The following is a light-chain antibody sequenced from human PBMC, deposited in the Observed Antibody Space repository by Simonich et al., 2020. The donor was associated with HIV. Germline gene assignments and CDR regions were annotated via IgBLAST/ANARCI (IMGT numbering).Light chain of an antibody. J-gene: IGKJ5*01. CDR3: QQANSFPIT. V-gene: IGKV1-12*01. CDR1: QGISNW. Sequence: DIQMTQSPSTVSASVGDRVTITCRASQGISNWLAWYQQKPGKAPQLLIYAASSLQSGVPSRFSCSGSGTDFTLTISSLQPEDFATYYCQQANSFPITFGQGTRLEIK. CDR2: AAS.